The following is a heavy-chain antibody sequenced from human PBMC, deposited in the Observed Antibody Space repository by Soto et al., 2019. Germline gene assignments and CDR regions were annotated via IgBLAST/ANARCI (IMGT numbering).Heavy chain of an antibody. D-gene: IGHD2-8*01. CDR1: GFTFSSYA. V-gene: IGHV3-23*01. Sequence: EVQLLESGGGLVQPGGSLRLSCAASGFTFSSYAMSWVRQAPGKGLEWVSSISGSAGSTYYADSVKGRFTISRDNSKNTLFLQMNRLRDEDTALYYCATGGGVRCLDAFDIWGQGTMVTVSS. CDR2: ISGSAGST. J-gene: IGHJ3*02. CDR3: ATGGGVRCLDAFDI.